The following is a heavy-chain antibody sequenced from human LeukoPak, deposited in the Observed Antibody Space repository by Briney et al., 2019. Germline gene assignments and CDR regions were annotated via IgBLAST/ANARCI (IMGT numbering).Heavy chain of an antibody. D-gene: IGHD3-16*01. Sequence: GGSLRLSCAASGFTFSSYSMNWVRQAPGKGLEWVSCINSSSSYIYYADSVKGRFTTSRDNAKNSLYLQMNSLRADDTAVYYCARDAGRGDYWGQGALVTVSS. CDR2: INSSSSYI. CDR3: ARDAGRGDY. J-gene: IGHJ4*02. CDR1: GFTFSSYS. V-gene: IGHV3-21*01.